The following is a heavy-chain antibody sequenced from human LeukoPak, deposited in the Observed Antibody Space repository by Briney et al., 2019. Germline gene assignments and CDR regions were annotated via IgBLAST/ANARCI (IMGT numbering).Heavy chain of an antibody. J-gene: IGHJ4*02. CDR2: IYYSGST. D-gene: IGHD5-12*01. CDR3: ARDSGFGGYGK. CDR1: GGSISSYY. V-gene: IGHV4-59*01. Sequence: SETLSLTCTVSGGSISSYYWSWIRQPPGKGLEWIGYIYYSGSTNYNPSLKSRVTISVDTSKNQFSLKLSSVTAADTAVYYCARDSGFGGYGKWGQGTPVTVSS.